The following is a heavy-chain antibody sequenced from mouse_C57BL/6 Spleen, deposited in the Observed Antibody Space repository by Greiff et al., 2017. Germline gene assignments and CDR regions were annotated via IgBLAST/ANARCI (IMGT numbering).Heavy chain of an antibody. D-gene: IGHD2-3*01. CDR2: ISDGGSYT. CDR3: ARDDGYYPAWFAY. Sequence: EVKLMESGGGLVKPGGSLKLSCAASGFTFSSYAMSWVRQTPEKRLEWVATISDGGSYTYYPANVQGRFTISRDNAKNNLYLQMSHLKSEDTAMYYCARDDGYYPAWFAYWGQGTLVTVSA. J-gene: IGHJ3*01. CDR1: GFTFSSYA. V-gene: IGHV5-4*01.